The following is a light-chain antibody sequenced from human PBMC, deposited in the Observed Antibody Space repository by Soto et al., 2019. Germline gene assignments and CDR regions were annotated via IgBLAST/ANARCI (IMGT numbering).Light chain of an antibody. CDR3: QSYDSSLSGVV. CDR1: SSNIGSYT. CDR2: GNS. V-gene: IGLV1-40*01. Sequence: QSVLTQPPSASATPGQRVTISCSGSSSNIGSYTVNWYQQLPGTAPKLLIYGNSNRPSGVPDQFSGSKSGTSASLVITGLQAEDEADYYCQSYDSSLSGVVFGGGTKLTVL. J-gene: IGLJ2*01.